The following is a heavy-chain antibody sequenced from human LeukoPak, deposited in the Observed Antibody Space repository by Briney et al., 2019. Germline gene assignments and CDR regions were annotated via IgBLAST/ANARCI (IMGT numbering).Heavy chain of an antibody. CDR1: GGSISSYY. D-gene: IGHD6-13*01. CDR3: ARGDDSSSCLVEY. Sequence: PSETLSLTCTVSGGSISSYYWSWIRQPPGKGLEWIGYIYYSGSTNYNPSLKSRVTISVDTSKNQFSLKLSPVTAADTAVYYCARGDDSSSCLVEYWGQGSQVTVSS. J-gene: IGHJ4*02. CDR2: IYYSGST. V-gene: IGHV4-59*12.